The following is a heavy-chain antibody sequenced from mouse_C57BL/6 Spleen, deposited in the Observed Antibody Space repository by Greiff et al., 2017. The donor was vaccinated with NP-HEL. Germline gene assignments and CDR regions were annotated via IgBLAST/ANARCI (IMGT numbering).Heavy chain of an antibody. D-gene: IGHD1-1*01. V-gene: IGHV3-1*01. CDR1: GYSITSGYD. CDR2: ISYSGST. Sequence: EVKLVESGPGMVKPSQSLSLTCTVTGYSITSGYDWHWIRHFPGNKLEWMGYISYSGSTNYNPSLKSRISITHDTSKNHFFLKLNSVTTEDTATYYCASRYYYGSSYRYFDVWGTGTTVTVSS. CDR3: ASRYYYGSSYRYFDV. J-gene: IGHJ1*03.